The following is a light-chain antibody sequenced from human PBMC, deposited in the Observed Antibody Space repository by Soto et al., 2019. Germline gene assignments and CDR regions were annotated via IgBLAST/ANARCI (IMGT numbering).Light chain of an antibody. CDR1: SGSIASNY. CDR3: QSYDATNQV. V-gene: IGLV6-57*01. J-gene: IGLJ3*02. Sequence: NFMLTQPHSVSESPGKXVIISCTRSSGSIASNYVQWYQQRPGSSPTTVIYEDNQRPSGVPDRFSGSIDSSSNSASLTISGLETEDEADYYCQSYDATNQVFGGGTKLTVL. CDR2: EDN.